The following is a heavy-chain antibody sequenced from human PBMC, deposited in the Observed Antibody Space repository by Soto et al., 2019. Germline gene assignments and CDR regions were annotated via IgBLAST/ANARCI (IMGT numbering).Heavy chain of an antibody. V-gene: IGHV3-48*04. CDR1: GFTFSSYS. J-gene: IGHJ5*02. D-gene: IGHD2-8*02. Sequence: GGSLRLSCAASGFTFSSYSMNWVRQAPGKGLEWVSYISSSSSTIYYADSVKGRFTISRDNAKNSVYLQMNSLRGEDTALYYCTRDLNHDTGPWGQGTQVTAPQ. CDR3: TRDLNHDTGP. CDR2: ISSSSSTI.